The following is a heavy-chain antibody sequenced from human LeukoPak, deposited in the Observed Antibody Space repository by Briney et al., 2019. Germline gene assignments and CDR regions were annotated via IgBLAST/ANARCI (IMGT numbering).Heavy chain of an antibody. D-gene: IGHD3-10*01. CDR1: GGSISSYY. J-gene: IGHJ4*02. CDR2: LYSNGHT. CDR3: ARGGEYYGSGSYHY. Sequence: PSETLSLTCTVSGGSISSYYWSWIRQTPGKGLEWIGYLYSNGHTNYNPSLKSRVTISVDTSKNQFSLKLSSVTAADTAVYYCARGGEYYGSGSYHYWGQGTLVTVSS. V-gene: IGHV4-59*01.